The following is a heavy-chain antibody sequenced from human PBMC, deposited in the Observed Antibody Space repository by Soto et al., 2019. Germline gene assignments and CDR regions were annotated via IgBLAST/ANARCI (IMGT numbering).Heavy chain of an antibody. CDR3: ARPKGTDSSGYYYVDF. D-gene: IGHD6-19*01. CDR2: IIPLFGTA. V-gene: IGHV1-69*01. J-gene: IGHJ4*02. Sequence: QVQLEQSGAEVKQPGSSVRVSCKTSGGTFSTYAINWVRQAPGQGLEWMGAIIPLFGTADYSQKFQGRVTITADESTSTAYMELSSPRSDDSAVYFCARPKGTDSSGYYYVDFWGQGTLVTVSS. CDR1: GGTFSTYA.